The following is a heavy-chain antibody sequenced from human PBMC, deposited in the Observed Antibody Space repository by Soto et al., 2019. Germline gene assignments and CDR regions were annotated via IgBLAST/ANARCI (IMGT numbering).Heavy chain of an antibody. D-gene: IGHD6-6*01. J-gene: IGHJ6*02. Sequence: PSETLSLTCTVSGGSISSSSSYWGWIRQPPGKGVEWIGYIYYGGNTYYNPSLRSRVSISVDTSKNQFSLKLSSVTAADTAVYYCARGGGGQQLVKYYYGMDVWGQGTTVTVSS. V-gene: IGHV4-39*07. CDR1: GGSISSSSSY. CDR3: ARGGGGQQLVKYYYGMDV. CDR2: IYYGGNT.